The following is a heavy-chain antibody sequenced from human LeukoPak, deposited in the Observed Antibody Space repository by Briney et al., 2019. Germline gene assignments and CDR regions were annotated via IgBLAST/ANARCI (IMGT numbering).Heavy chain of an antibody. CDR3: ARVIGSYGDSAY. CDR1: GFTFSSYS. J-gene: IGHJ4*02. D-gene: IGHD3-16*01. Sequence: PGGSLRLSCAVSGFTFSSYSMNWVRQAPGKGLEWLSYISSTSSAIYYADSLKGRFTISRDNAKNSLYLQMDSLRAEDTAVYYCARVIGSYGDSAYWGQGTLVTVSS. CDR2: ISSTSSAI. V-gene: IGHV3-48*04.